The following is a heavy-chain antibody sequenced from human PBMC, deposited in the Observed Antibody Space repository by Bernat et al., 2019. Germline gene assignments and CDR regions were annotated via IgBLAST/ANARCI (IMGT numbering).Heavy chain of an antibody. D-gene: IGHD3-3*01. CDR3: AKPRGDDCWGGSTEIDY. CDR2: IGNSGAST. CDR1: GFTFRSYA. V-gene: IGHV3-23*01. Sequence: EVQLLESGGGLVQPGGSLRLSCAASGFTFRSYAMSWVRQAPGKGLGWVSAIGNSGASTYYADSVKGRFTISKDKSKNTMYLEMNSLRVEDTAVDYCAKPRGDDCWGGSTEIDYWGQGTLVTVSS. J-gene: IGHJ4*02.